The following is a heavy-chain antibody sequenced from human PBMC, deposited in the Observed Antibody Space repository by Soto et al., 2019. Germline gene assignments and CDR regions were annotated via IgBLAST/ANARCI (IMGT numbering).Heavy chain of an antibody. V-gene: IGHV2-26*01. D-gene: IGHD2-2*01. CDR1: GFSLNYGRMA. Sequence: QVTLKESGPVLVKPTETLTLTCTVSGFSLNYGRMAVSWIRQPPGRALEWLAHIFSNDEKSYTTSLKSRLTIPKDTSKSQVVLTMTNMDPADTATYYCARYGTRGPDYYYGMDVWGRGTTVTVSS. CDR3: ARYGTRGPDYYYGMDV. J-gene: IGHJ6*02. CDR2: IFSNDEK.